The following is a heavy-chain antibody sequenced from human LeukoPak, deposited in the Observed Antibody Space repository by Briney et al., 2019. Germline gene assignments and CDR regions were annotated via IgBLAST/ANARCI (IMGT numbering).Heavy chain of an antibody. CDR2: ISAYNGNT. J-gene: IGHJ3*02. Sequence: ASGKVSCKASGYTFTSYGISWVRQAPGQGLEWMGWISAYNGNTNYAQKLQGRVTMTTDTSTSTAYMELRSLRSDDTAVYYCARAAAAGPPFDAFDIWGQGTMVTVSS. CDR1: GYTFTSYG. D-gene: IGHD6-13*01. CDR3: ARAAAAGPPFDAFDI. V-gene: IGHV1-18*01.